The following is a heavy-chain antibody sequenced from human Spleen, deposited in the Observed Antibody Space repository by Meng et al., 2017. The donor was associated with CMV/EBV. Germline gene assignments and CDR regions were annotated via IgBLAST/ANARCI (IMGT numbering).Heavy chain of an antibody. CDR3: AKDRGGVTAT. D-gene: IGHD2-21*02. CDR2: LSSGGGTT. J-gene: IGHJ5*02. CDR1: GFTFTKYA. Sequence: GESLKISCAASGFTFTKYAMTWVRQAPGKGLEWVSGLSSGGGTTYYADSVKGRFTISRDSSKNTLYLQLNSLRADDTAVYYCAKDRGGVTATWGQGTLVTVSS. V-gene: IGHV3-23*01.